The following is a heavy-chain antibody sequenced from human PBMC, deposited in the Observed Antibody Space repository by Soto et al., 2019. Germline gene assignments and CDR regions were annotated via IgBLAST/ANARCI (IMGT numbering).Heavy chain of an antibody. V-gene: IGHV4-59*08. D-gene: IGHD3-10*02. CDR2: IYHHGTT. CDR3: ARQVFGELHGPVDV. CDR1: GGSISNHY. J-gene: IGHJ6*02. Sequence: QLQLQESGPGLVNPSETLSLTCTVSGGSISNHYCSWFRQPPGKGLGLIGYIYHHGTTSYNPSFQRPVPMSVDSSKNQVSQMLNSVTATDTAIYYCARQVFGELHGPVDVWGQGTTDTVS.